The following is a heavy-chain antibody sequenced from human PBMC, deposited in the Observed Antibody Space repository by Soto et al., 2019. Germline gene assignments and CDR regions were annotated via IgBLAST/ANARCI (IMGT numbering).Heavy chain of an antibody. CDR1: GYTFTGYY. D-gene: IGHD3-22*01. J-gene: IGHJ6*02. Sequence: ASVKVSCKASGYTFTGYYMHWVRQAPGQGLEWMGWINPNSGGTNYAQKFQGRVTMTRDTSISTAYMELSRLRSDDTAVYYCARSHVNTYYYDSSGYYYYGMDVWGQGTTVTVSS. V-gene: IGHV1-2*02. CDR3: ARSHVNTYYYDSSGYYYYGMDV. CDR2: INPNSGGT.